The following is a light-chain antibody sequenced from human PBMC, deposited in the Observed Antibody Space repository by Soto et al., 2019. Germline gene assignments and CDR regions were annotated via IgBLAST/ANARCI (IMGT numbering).Light chain of an antibody. Sequence: EIVTTQSPATLSMSPGERATLSCRASQNIKDYLAWFQQKPGQAPRLLIYGASTRATAIPARFSGSGSGTEFTLSISSLQSEDFAVYYCQQYNTWPRTFGQGTKVETK. J-gene: IGKJ1*01. CDR1: QNIKDY. CDR2: GAS. CDR3: QQYNTWPRT. V-gene: IGKV3-15*01.